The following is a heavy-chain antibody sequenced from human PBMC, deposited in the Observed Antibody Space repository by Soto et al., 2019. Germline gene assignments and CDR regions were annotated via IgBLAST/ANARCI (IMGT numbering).Heavy chain of an antibody. J-gene: IGHJ4*02. CDR2: IRSKANSYAT. CDR3: TRQIGIAAAGRHFDY. CDR1: GFTFSGSA. D-gene: IGHD6-13*01. V-gene: IGHV3-73*01. Sequence: GGSLRLSCAASGFTFSGSAVHWVRQASGKGLEWVGRIRSKANSYATAYAASVKGRFTISRDDSKNTAYLQMNSLKTEDTAVYYCTRQIGIAAAGRHFDYWGQGTLVTVSS.